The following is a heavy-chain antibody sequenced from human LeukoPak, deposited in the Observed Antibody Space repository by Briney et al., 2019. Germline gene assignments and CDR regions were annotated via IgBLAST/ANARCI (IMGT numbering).Heavy chain of an antibody. CDR1: GYSFTSYW. V-gene: IGHV5-51*01. CDR3: GTTVTTSFYYYGMDV. J-gene: IGHJ6*02. Sequence: GESLKISCKGSGYSFTSYWIGWVRQMPGKGLEWMGIIYPGDSDTRYSPSFQGQVTISADKSISTAYLQWSSLKASDTAMYYRGTTVTTSFYYYGMDVWGQGTTVTVSS. D-gene: IGHD4-17*01. CDR2: IYPGDSDT.